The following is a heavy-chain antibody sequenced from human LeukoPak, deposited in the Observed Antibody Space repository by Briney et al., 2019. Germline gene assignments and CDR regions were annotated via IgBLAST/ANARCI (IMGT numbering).Heavy chain of an antibody. V-gene: IGHV4-4*07. J-gene: IGHJ4*02. CDR1: GGSISSYY. CDR3: ARVGYSSGWYPLDY. Sequence: SETLSLTCTVSGGSISSYYWSWIRHPAGKGLERIGRIYATGSTNYNPSLKSRVTMSVDTSKNQFSLNLNSVTAADTAVYYCARVGYSSGWYPLDYWGQGTLVTVSS. CDR2: IYATGST. D-gene: IGHD6-19*01.